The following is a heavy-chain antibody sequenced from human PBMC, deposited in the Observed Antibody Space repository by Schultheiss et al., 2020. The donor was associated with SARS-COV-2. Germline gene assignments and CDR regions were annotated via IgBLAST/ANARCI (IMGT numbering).Heavy chain of an antibody. V-gene: IGHV3-66*02. D-gene: IGHD3-16*01. CDR1: GFTVSSNY. CDR2: IYGGGSK. J-gene: IGHJ6*03. CDR3: ARAEPLMGYYMDV. Sequence: GGSLRLSCAASGFTVSSNYMSWVRQAPGKGLEWVSIIYGGGSKYYADSVKGRFTISRDNSKNTLYLQMNSLRAEDTAVYYCARAEPLMGYYMDVWGKGTTVTVSS.